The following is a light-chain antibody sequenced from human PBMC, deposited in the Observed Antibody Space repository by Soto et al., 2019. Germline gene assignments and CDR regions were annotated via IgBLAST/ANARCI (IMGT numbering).Light chain of an antibody. CDR2: LKSDGSH. CDR1: SGHSSYA. Sequence: QLVLTQSPSASASLGASVKLTCTLSSGHSSYAIAWHQQQPEKGPRYLMKLKSDGSHSKGDGIPDRFSGSSSGAERYLTISSLQSEDEADYYCQTWGTGIQVVFGGGTKLTVL. J-gene: IGLJ2*01. CDR3: QTWGTGIQVV. V-gene: IGLV4-69*01.